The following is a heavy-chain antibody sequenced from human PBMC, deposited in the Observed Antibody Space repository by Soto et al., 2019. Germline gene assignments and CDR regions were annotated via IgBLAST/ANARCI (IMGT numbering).Heavy chain of an antibody. Sequence: PGGSLRLSCAASGFTFNRYAMSWVRQAPGKGLEWVSTISGSGGSTYYADSVQGRFSISRDNSKNTLYLQVNGLRAEDTATYYCAKLPSSGFYYFDYWGQGTPVTVSS. J-gene: IGHJ4*02. D-gene: IGHD3-22*01. CDR2: ISGSGGST. CDR1: GFTFNRYA. CDR3: AKLPSSGFYYFDY. V-gene: IGHV3-23*01.